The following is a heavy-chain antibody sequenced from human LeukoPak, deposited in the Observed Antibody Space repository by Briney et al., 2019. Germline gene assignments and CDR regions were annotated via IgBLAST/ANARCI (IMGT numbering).Heavy chain of an antibody. J-gene: IGHJ4*02. D-gene: IGHD6-13*01. CDR2: ISAYNGNT. CDR3: ARGSSSPFKGDY. CDR1: GYTFASYG. Sequence: GASVKVSCKASGYTFASYGISWVRQSPGQGLEWMGWISAYNGNTNYAQKLQGRVTLTTDTSTSTAYMELRSLRSDDTAVYYCARGSSSPFKGDYWGQGTLVTVSS. V-gene: IGHV1-18*01.